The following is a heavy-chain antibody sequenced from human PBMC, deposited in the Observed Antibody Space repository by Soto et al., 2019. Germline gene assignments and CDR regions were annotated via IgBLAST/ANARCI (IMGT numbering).Heavy chain of an antibody. CDR1: GYTFTSYG. CDR3: ARDPNDSSSYYHHYYYGMDF. D-gene: IGHD3-22*01. Sequence: QIQLMQSGAEVKKPGASVKVSCKASGYTFTSYGIHWVRQAPGQRLEWTGWINAGNGNTKYSEKFQGRVTITRDTSASTAYLGLSSLRSEDTSVYYCARDPNDSSSYYHHYYYGMDFWGQGSTVTVSS. CDR2: INAGNGNT. J-gene: IGHJ6*02. V-gene: IGHV1-3*01.